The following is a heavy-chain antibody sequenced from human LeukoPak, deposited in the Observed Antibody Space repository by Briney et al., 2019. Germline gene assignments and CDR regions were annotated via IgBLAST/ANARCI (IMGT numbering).Heavy chain of an antibody. CDR2: INPNSGGT. CDR3: ARETWHQLPRGYSDY. V-gene: IGHV1-2*02. J-gene: IGHJ4*02. CDR1: GYTFTGYY. D-gene: IGHD2-2*01. Sequence: ASVKVSCKASGYTFTGYYMHWVRQAPGQGLEWMGWINPNSGGTNYAQKFQGRVTMTRDTSISTAYMELSRLRSDDTAVYYCARETWHQLPRGYSDYWGQGTLVTVSS.